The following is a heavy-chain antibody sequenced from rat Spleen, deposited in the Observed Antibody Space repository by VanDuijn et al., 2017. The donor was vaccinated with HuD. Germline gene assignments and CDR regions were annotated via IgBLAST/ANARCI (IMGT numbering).Heavy chain of an antibody. D-gene: IGHD1-12*02. V-gene: IGHV5-7*01. CDR1: GFTFSDYN. CDR3: TTGAGTWFAY. J-gene: IGHJ3*01. CDR2: ISYDGSRT. Sequence: EVQLVESGGGLVQPGRSLKLSCAASGFTFSDYNMAWVRQAPKKGLEWVATISYDGSRTYYRDSVKGRFTVSRDNARSTLYLQMDTLRSEDTATYYCTTGAGTWFAYWGQGTLVTVSS.